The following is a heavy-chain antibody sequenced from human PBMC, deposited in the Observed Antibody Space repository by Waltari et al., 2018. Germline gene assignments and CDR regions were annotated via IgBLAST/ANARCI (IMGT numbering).Heavy chain of an antibody. CDR3: AGSSNFGIYGLDV. CDR1: GGSISSSY. CDR2: IYASGST. Sequence: QVQLQQSGPGLVKRSETLSFICHVSGGSISSSYWNWLRQPAGKGLEWIGRIYASGSTSYNPSLESRISMSVDTSNNHFSLKLSSVTAADTGVYYCAGSSNFGIYGLDVWGQGTTVVVSS. V-gene: IGHV4-4*07. D-gene: IGHD3-3*01. J-gene: IGHJ6*02.